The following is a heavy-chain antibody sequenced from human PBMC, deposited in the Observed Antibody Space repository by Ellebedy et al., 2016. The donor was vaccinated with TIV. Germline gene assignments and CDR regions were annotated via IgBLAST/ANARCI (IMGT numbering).Heavy chain of an antibody. CDR1: GGTFSSYA. CDR2: IIPIFGTA. Sequence: SVKVSXKASGGTFSSYAISWVRQAPGQGLEWMGGIIPIFGTANYAQKFQGRVTITADESTSTAYMELSSLRSEDTAVYYCALSSGYGNDAFDIWGQGTMVTVSS. V-gene: IGHV1-69*13. CDR3: ALSSGYGNDAFDI. J-gene: IGHJ3*02. D-gene: IGHD3-22*01.